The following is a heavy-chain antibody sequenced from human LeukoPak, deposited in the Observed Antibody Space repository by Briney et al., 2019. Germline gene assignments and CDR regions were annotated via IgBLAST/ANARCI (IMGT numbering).Heavy chain of an antibody. CDR2: ISYDGSNK. CDR1: GFTFSSYA. CDR3: ARARGQWLADAFDI. Sequence: GGPLRLSCAASGFTFSSYAMHWVRQAPGKGLEWVAVISYDGSNKYYADSVKGRFTISRDNSKNTLYLQMSSLRAEDTAVYYCARARGQWLADAFDIWGQGTMVTVSS. V-gene: IGHV3-30-3*01. J-gene: IGHJ3*02. D-gene: IGHD6-19*01.